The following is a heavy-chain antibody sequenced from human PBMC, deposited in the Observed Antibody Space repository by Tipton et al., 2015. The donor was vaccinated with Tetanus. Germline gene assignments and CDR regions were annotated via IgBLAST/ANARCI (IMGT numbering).Heavy chain of an antibody. D-gene: IGHD2-8*01. CDR3: ARAHCSDGVCNFDY. Sequence: QLVQSGGEVKKPGESLKISCKGSGYIFNNYWIGWVRQMPGKGLEWMGIIYPGDSDTRYSPSFQGQVTISVDKSISTAYLQCSSLRAADTSMFFCARAHCSDGVCNFDYWGQGALGTVAS. J-gene: IGHJ4*02. V-gene: IGHV5-51*01. CDR1: GYIFNNYW. CDR2: IYPGDSDT.